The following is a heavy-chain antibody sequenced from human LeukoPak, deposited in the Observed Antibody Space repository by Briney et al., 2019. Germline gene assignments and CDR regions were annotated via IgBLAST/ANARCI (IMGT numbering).Heavy chain of an antibody. CDR3: ARDFTPHSHQYSGYEYYYYYGMDV. CDR2: IYNSGST. CDR1: GGSISSYY. Sequence: PSETLSLTCTVPGGSISSYYWSWIRQPAGKGLEWIGRIYNSGSTNYNPSLKSRVTMSVDTSKNQFSLKLSSVTAADTAVYYCARDFTPHSHQYSGYEYYYYYGMDVWGQGTTVTVSS. D-gene: IGHD5-12*01. J-gene: IGHJ6*02. V-gene: IGHV4-4*07.